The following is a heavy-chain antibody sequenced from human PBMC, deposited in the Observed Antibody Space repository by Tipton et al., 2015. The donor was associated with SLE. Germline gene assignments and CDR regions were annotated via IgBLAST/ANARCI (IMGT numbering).Heavy chain of an antibody. D-gene: IGHD6-13*01. V-gene: IGHV3-49*04. CDR1: GFTFGDFA. J-gene: IGHJ4*02. CDR3: TRAMGRSSWYYFDY. Sequence: SLRLSCTTSGFTFGDFAMSWVRQAPGKGLAWVGFIRSKAYGGTTEYAASVKGRFSLSRDDSKSIAYLQMNSLKTEDTAVFYCTRAMGRSSWYYFDYWGQGTLVTVSS. CDR2: IRSKAYGGTT.